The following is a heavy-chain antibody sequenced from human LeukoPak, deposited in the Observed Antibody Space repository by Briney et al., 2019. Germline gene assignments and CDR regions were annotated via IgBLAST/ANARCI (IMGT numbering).Heavy chain of an antibody. CDR1: GYPFTSFG. CDR3: ARGMGFGELFFDY. D-gene: IGHD3-10*01. CDR2: MNPNSGNT. J-gene: IGHJ4*02. V-gene: IGHV1-8*01. Sequence: ASVKVSCKAFGYPFTSFGIHWGRQATGQGVEWMGWMNPNSGNTGYAQKFQGRVTMTRNTSISTAYMELSSLRSEDTAVYYCARGMGFGELFFDYWGQGTLVTVSS.